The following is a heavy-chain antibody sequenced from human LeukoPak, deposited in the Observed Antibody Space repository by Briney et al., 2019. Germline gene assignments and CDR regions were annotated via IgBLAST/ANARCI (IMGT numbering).Heavy chain of an antibody. CDR1: GFTFSSYW. D-gene: IGHD3-16*01. V-gene: IGHV3-7*01. CDR3: ARDGDFDF. CDR2: IKTDGSEE. J-gene: IGHJ4*02. Sequence: LGGSLRLSCAASGFTFSSYWMSWVRQAPGKGLEWVADIKTDGSEECYVDSVKGRFTISRDNAKNSLYLQMNSLRVEDTAVYYCARDGDFDFWGQGIQVTVSS.